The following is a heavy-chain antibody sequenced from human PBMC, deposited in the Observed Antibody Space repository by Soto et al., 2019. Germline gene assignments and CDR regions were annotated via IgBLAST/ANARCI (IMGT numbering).Heavy chain of an antibody. J-gene: IGHJ4*02. CDR1: GFTFSSYA. D-gene: IGHD3-16*01. Sequence: QVQLVESGGGVVQPGRSLRLSCAASGFTFSSYAMHWVRQAPGKGLEWVAVISYDGINEYYADSVKGRFTISRDNTKNTLFVQTRSMRVEDTGVYYCARDRVRFGELAKMGNFDYWGQGTLVTVSS. CDR3: ARDRVRFGELAKMGNFDY. CDR2: ISYDGINE. V-gene: IGHV3-30-3*01.